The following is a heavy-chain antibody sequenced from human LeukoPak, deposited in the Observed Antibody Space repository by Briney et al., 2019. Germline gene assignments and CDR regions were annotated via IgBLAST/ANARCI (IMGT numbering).Heavy chain of an antibody. CDR2: INPNSGGT. V-gene: IGHV1-2*02. J-gene: IGHJ3*02. D-gene: IGHD3-3*01. CDR3: ARVWGVTYYDFWSGYESSFDI. Sequence: ASVKVSCKASGYTFTGYYMHWVRQAPGQGLEWMGWINPNSGGTNYAQKFQGRVTMTRDTSISTAYMELSRLRSDDTAVYYCARVWGVTYYDFWSGYESSFDIWGQGTMVTVSS. CDR1: GYTFTGYY.